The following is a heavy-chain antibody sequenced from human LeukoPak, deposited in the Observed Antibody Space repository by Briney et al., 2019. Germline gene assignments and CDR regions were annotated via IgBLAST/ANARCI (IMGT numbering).Heavy chain of an antibody. V-gene: IGHV3-21*01. CDR2: ISSTSSYI. D-gene: IGHD6-13*01. J-gene: IGHJ4*02. Sequence: GGSLRLSCAASGFTFSGYSMNWVRQAPGKGLEWVSSISSTSSYIYYADSVKGRFTISRDNAKNSLFLQMNNVRVEDAAVYFCARDGRGAWYEDSWGQGTLVTVSS. CDR3: ARDGRGAWYEDS. CDR1: GFTFSGYS.